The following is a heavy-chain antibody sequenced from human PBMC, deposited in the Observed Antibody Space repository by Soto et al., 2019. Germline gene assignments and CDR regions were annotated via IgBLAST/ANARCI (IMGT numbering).Heavy chain of an antibody. CDR2: VYSSGGT. J-gene: IGHJ5*02. Sequence: PETLCITCTFSGGSMTSYYWTWIRQPAGKGLEWIGRVYSSGGTHYNPPLKSRVTISLDTSKNQLSLRLLSVTDADTAVYFCARGQRFSDWFDPWGQGTLVTVSS. D-gene: IGHD3-3*01. V-gene: IGHV4-4*07. CDR1: GGSMTSYY. CDR3: ARGQRFSDWFDP.